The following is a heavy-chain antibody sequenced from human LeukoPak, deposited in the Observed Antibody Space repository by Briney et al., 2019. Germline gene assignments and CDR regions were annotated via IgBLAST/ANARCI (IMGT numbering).Heavy chain of an antibody. CDR1: GFTFSNYW. Sequence: GGSLRLSCAASGFTFSNYWMHWVRQAPGKGLVWVSRINSDGSSTSYADSVKGRFTISRDNSKNTLYLQMNSLRAEDTAVYYCAKDGTIFGVVITVLDYWGQGTLVTVSS. CDR3: AKDGTIFGVVITVLDY. J-gene: IGHJ4*02. V-gene: IGHV3-74*01. CDR2: INSDGSST. D-gene: IGHD3-3*01.